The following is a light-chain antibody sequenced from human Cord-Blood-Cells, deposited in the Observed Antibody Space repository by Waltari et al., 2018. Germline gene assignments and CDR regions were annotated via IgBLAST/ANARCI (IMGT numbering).Light chain of an antibody. CDR3: QQLNSYL. Sequence: DIQLTQSPSFLSASVGDRVTITCRASQGISSYLAWYQQKPGKAPKLLIYAASTLQSGVPSRFSGSGSGTEFTLTISSLLPEDFATYYCQQLNSYLFGGGTKVEIK. V-gene: IGKV1-9*01. CDR2: AAS. J-gene: IGKJ4*01. CDR1: QGISSY.